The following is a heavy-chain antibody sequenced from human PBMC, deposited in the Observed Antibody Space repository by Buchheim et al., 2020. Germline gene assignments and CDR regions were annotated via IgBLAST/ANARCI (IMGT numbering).Heavy chain of an antibody. Sequence: QVQLVESGGGVVQPGRSLRLSCAASGFTFSSYGMHWVRQAPGKGLEWVAVISYDGNNKYYADSVKGRFTISRDNSKQTLYLQMNSLRAEDTAVYYCAKDRGVGARYYYYGMDVWGQGTT. CDR1: GFTFSSYG. CDR2: ISYDGNNK. CDR3: AKDRGVGARYYYYGMDV. D-gene: IGHD1-26*01. V-gene: IGHV3-30*18. J-gene: IGHJ6*02.